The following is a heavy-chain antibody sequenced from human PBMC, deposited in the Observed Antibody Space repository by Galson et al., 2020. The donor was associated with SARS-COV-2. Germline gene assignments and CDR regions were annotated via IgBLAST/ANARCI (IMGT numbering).Heavy chain of an antibody. D-gene: IGHD6-13*01. CDR1: GFTFSSYW. CDR2: IKQDGSEK. J-gene: IGHJ5*02. V-gene: IGHV3-7*03. CDR3: ARDFGSSWLNWFDP. Sequence: GGSLRLSCAASGFTFSSYWMSWVRQAPGKGLEWVANIKQDGSEKYYVDSVKGRFTISRDNAKNSLYLQMNSLRAEDTAVYYCARDFGSSWLNWFDPWGQGTLVTVSS.